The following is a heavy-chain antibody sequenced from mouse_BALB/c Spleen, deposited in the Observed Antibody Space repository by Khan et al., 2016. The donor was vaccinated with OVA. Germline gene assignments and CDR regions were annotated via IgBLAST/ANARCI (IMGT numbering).Heavy chain of an antibody. CDR1: GYTFTDFA. D-gene: IGHD2-2*01. V-gene: IGHV1S137*01. CDR2: ISTHYGNI. CDR3: ARGSGNDGFAY. J-gene: IGHJ3*01. Sequence: QVRLQQSGPELVRPGVSVKISCKGSGYTFTDFAMHWVKQSHAKSLEWIGVISTHYGNIDYNQKFKDKATMTVDTSSNTAYMELARFTSEDPAVYYCARGSGNDGFAYWGQGTLVTVSA.